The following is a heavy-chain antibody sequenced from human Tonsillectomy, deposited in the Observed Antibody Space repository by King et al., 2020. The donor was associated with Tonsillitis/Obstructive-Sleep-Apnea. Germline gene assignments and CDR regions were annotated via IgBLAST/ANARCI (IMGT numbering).Heavy chain of an antibody. CDR3: ARDLSCTSTSCYAGSWFDP. Sequence: VQLVESGGGLVQPGGSLRLSCAASGFTFSNYWMSWVRPAPGKGRVGVANIKQEEREKYYVDSVTGRFTISRDNAKNSLYLQINSLRAEDTAVYYCARDLSCTSTSCYAGSWFDPWGQGTLVTVSS. J-gene: IGHJ5*02. CDR1: GFTFSNYW. D-gene: IGHD2-2*01. CDR2: IKQEEREK. V-gene: IGHV3-7*04.